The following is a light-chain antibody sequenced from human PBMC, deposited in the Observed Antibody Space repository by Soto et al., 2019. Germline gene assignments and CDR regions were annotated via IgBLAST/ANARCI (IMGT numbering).Light chain of an antibody. J-gene: IGLJ2*01. Sequence: QSALTQPASVSGSPGQSITISCTGTSSDVGGYNYVSWYQQHPGKAPKLMIYDVSNRPSGVSNRFSGSKSGNTASLTISGLQAEDEADYYCSSYTSIITLVVFGGGTKVTVL. CDR1: SSDVGGYNY. CDR3: SSYTSIITLVV. V-gene: IGLV2-14*01. CDR2: DVS.